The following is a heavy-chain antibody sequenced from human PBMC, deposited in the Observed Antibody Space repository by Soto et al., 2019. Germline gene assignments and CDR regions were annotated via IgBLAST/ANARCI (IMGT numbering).Heavy chain of an antibody. Sequence: SGPTLVNPTQTLTLTCTFSGFSLSTSGVGVGCVRQPPGKALEWLAVIHWNDDNHYTSSLTTRLTVTKDITKNQVVFTMTNMDPVDTATYYCAHRGGYSGRFDYWGQRTLVTVSS. J-gene: IGHJ4*02. CDR1: GFSLSTSGVG. D-gene: IGHD5-12*01. V-gene: IGHV2-5*01. CDR2: IHWNDDN. CDR3: AHRGGYSGRFDY.